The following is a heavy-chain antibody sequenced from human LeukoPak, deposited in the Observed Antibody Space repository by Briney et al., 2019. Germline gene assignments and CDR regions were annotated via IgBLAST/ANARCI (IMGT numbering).Heavy chain of an antibody. J-gene: IGHJ4*02. CDR1: GYTFTGYY. D-gene: IGHD2-15*01. CDR2: ISPNSGGT. Sequence: ASVKVSCKASGYTFTGYYMHWVRQAPGQGLEWMGSISPNSGGTNYAQKFQGRVTVTRDTSVKTAYMEMYRLTSDDTAVYYCARECSGGSCFSGFDYWGQGTLVSVSS. V-gene: IGHV1-2*02. CDR3: ARECSGGSCFSGFDY.